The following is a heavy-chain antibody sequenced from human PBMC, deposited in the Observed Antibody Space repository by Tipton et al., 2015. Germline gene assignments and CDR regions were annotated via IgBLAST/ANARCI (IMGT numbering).Heavy chain of an antibody. V-gene: IGHV3-74*01. D-gene: IGHD6-6*01. Sequence: SLRLSCAASGFTFTNYWMHWVRQAPGKGLVWVSRVNSDGSSTSYAESVKGRFTISRDNAKNTLYLQMNSLRAEDTAVYYCARDRGEYSSSPGLDYWGQGTLVTASS. CDR2: VNSDGSST. J-gene: IGHJ4*02. CDR3: ARDRGEYSSSPGLDY. CDR1: GFTFTNYW.